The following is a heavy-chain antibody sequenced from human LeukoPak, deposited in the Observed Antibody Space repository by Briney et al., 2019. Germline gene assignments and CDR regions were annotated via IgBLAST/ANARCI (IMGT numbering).Heavy chain of an antibody. CDR3: VWARGFTNGVCYVGSDAFDI. Sequence: ASEKLSCNGSGYTFTSNSISWVRHGLRQGLQRMRWISAYNGNTNNAQKLHGRVTRTTDTSTSTPYMELRSLRSADTAVYYCVWARGFTNGVCYVGSDAFDIWGQGGMVTVSS. V-gene: IGHV1-18*01. J-gene: IGHJ3*02. D-gene: IGHD2-8*01. CDR1: GYTFTSNS. CDR2: ISAYNGNT.